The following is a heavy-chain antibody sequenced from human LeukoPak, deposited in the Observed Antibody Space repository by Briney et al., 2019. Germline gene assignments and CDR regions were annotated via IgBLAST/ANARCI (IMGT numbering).Heavy chain of an antibody. CDR2: IYTSGGT. D-gene: IGHD5-18*01. CDR3: ARTTLPLTPEGEDTAMNGLDY. Sequence: SETLSLTCTVSGGSISSYYWSWIRQPAGKGLEWIGRIYTSGGTNYNPSLKSRVTMSVDTSKNQFSLNLSSVTAADTAVYYCARTTLPLTPEGEDTAMNGLDYWGQGTLVTVSS. V-gene: IGHV4-4*07. CDR1: GGSISSYY. J-gene: IGHJ4*02.